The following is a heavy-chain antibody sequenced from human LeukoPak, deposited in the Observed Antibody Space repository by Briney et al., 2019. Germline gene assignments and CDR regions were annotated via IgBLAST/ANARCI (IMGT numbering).Heavy chain of an antibody. V-gene: IGHV4-34*01. CDR2: INHSGST. D-gene: IGHD3-3*01. CDR3: ARGLGITIFGVVIMTPKRYYFDY. CDR1: GGSFSGYY. J-gene: IGHJ4*02. Sequence: PSETLSLTCAVYGGSFSGYYWSWIRQPPGKGLEWIGEINHSGSTNYNPSLKSRVTISVDTSKNQFSLKLSSVTAADTAVYYCARGLGITIFGVVIMTPKRYYFDYWGQGTLVTVSS.